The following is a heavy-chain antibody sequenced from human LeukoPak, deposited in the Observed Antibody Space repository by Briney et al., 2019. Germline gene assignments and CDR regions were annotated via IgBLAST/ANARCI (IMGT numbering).Heavy chain of an antibody. CDR1: GYTFTTYW. CDR2: IFPGDSDT. CDR3: ARLVRTAAPYSDY. Sequence: GESLKISCKASGYTFTTYWIGWVRQVPGKGLEWMGIIFPGDSDTRYSPSFQGQVTISVDRSVSTAYLQWSSLKASDTAMYYCARLVRTAAPYSDYWGRGTLVTVSS. J-gene: IGHJ4*02. V-gene: IGHV5-51*01. D-gene: IGHD6-6*01.